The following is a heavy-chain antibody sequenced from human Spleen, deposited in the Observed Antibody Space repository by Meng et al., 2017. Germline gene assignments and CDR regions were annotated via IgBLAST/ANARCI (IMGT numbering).Heavy chain of an antibody. CDR2: IYHSGST. V-gene: IGHV4-38-2*02. Sequence: SETLSLTCTVSGYSISSGYYWGWIRQPPGKGLEWIGSIYHSGSTYYNPSLKSRVTIPVDTSKNQFSLKLSSVTAADTAVYYCAREDYGGNSDYWGQGTLVTVSS. D-gene: IGHD4-23*01. J-gene: IGHJ4*02. CDR1: GYSISSGYY. CDR3: AREDYGGNSDY.